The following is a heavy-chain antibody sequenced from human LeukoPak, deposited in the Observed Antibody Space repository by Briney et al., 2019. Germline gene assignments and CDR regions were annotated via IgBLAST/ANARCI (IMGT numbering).Heavy chain of an antibody. V-gene: IGHV1-2*02. CDR2: INPNSGGT. CDR1: GYTFTGYY. Sequence: GASVKVSCKASGYTFTGYYMHWVRQAPGQGLEWMGWINPNSGGTNYAQKFQGRVTMTRDTSISTAYMELSRLRSDDTAVYYCARLGAGTGVWGDFWSDAASYWGQGTLVTVSS. J-gene: IGHJ4*02. D-gene: IGHD3-3*01. CDR3: ARLGAGTGVWGDFWSDAASY.